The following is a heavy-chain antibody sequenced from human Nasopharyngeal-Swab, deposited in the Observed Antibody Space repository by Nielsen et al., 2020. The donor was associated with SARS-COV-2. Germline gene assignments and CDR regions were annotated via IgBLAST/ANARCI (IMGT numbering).Heavy chain of an antibody. CDR3: ASVRRTIFGVVSSFDY. Sequence: SETLSLTCTVSGGSISSGGYYWSWIRQHPGKGLEWIGYIYYSGSTYYNPSLKSRVTISVDTSKNQFSLKLSSVTAADTAVYYCASVRRTIFGVVSSFDYWGQGTLVTVPS. V-gene: IGHV4-31*03. CDR1: GGSISSGGYY. D-gene: IGHD3-3*01. J-gene: IGHJ4*02. CDR2: IYYSGST.